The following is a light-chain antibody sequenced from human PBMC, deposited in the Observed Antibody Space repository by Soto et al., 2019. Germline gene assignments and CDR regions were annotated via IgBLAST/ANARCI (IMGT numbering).Light chain of an antibody. Sequence: SALTQPASVSGSPGQSITLSCTGSRSDVGGYNLVSWYQQHPGKAPKLMIYEVSKRPSGVSNRFSGSKSGNTASLTISGLQAEDEADYYCSSYAGSSTFVVFGGGTKLTVL. V-gene: IGLV2-23*02. CDR1: RSDVGGYNL. CDR3: SSYAGSSTFVV. J-gene: IGLJ2*01. CDR2: EVS.